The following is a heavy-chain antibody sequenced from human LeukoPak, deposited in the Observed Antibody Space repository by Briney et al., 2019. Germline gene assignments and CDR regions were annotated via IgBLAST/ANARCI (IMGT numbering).Heavy chain of an antibody. V-gene: IGHV3-23*02. CDR3: AKETIGDFDY. J-gene: IGHJ4*02. CDR2: IGATDNSK. D-gene: IGHD3-3*01. Sequence: PGGSLRLSCAASGFNFGTYPMGWVRQAPGKGLEWASTIGATDNSKYYRDSVKGRFTISRDNFKNMLYLQMNSLRGEDTAVYYCAKETIGDFDYWGQGSLVTVSS. CDR1: GFNFGTYP.